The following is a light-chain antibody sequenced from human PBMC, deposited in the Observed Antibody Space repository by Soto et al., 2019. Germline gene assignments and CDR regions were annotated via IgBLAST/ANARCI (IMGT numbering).Light chain of an antibody. J-gene: IGKJ1*01. V-gene: IGKV3-15*01. CDR2: GAS. Sequence: EIVMTQSPATLSVSPGERATLSCRASQRVSSNLAWYQQKPGQAPRLLIYGASTRATGIPARFSGSGSGTGFTLTISSLQSEDFAIYFCQQYNNWPPDRTFGQGTKVEI. CDR3: QQYNNWPPDRT. CDR1: QRVSSN.